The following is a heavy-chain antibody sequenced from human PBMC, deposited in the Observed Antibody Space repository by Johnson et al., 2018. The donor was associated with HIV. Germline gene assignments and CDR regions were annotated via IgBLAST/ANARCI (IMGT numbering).Heavy chain of an antibody. J-gene: IGHJ3*02. V-gene: IGHV3-9*01. CDR3: AKAKYSSSADAFDI. D-gene: IGHD6-6*01. CDR2: ISWNSGTI. Sequence: VQLVESGGGLVQPGRSLRLSCAASGLTFDDYGMHWVRQAPGKGLEWVSGISWNSGTIGYADSVKGRFTISRDNGKNSLYLQMNSLRLEDTAFYFCAKAKYSSSADAFDIWGQGTMVTVSS. CDR1: GLTFDDYG.